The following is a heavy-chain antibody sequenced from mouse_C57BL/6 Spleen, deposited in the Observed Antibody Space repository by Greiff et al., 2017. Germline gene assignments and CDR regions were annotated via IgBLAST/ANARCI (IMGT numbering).Heavy chain of an antibody. CDR3: ARGLDPYYFDY. V-gene: IGHV1-66*01. CDR1: GYSFTSYY. Sequence: VQLQESGPELVKPGASVKISCKASGYSFTSYYIHWVKQRPGQGLEWIGWIYPGSGNTKYNEKFKGKATLTADTSSSTAYMQLSSLTSEDSAVYYCARGLDPYYFDYWGQGTTLTVSS. J-gene: IGHJ2*01. CDR2: IYPGSGNT. D-gene: IGHD4-1*01.